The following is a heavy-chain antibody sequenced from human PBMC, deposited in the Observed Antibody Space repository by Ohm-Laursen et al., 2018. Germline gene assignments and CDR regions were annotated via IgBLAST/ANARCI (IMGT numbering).Heavy chain of an antibody. CDR1: GGSFSGYY. J-gene: IGHJ4*02. Sequence: TLSLTCAVYGGSFSGYYWSWIRQPPGKGLEWIGEINHSGSTNYNPSLKSRVTISLDTSKNKFSLKLSFVTAADTAVYYCARGPEYIRGGCNDYWGQGPLVTVSS. CDR2: INHSGST. CDR3: ARGPEYIRGGCNDY. V-gene: IGHV4-34*01. D-gene: IGHD6-19*01.